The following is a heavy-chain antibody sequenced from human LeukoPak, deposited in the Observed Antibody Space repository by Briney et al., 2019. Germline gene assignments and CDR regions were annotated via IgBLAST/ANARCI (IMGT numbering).Heavy chain of an antibody. Sequence: SVKVSCKASGGTFSSYAISWVRQAPGQGLEWMGGIIPIFGTANYAQKFQGRVTITADESTSTAYMELSSLRSEDTAVYYCASLLYDSSGHMDVWGKGTTVTISS. CDR3: ASLLYDSSGHMDV. J-gene: IGHJ6*03. CDR2: IIPIFGTA. V-gene: IGHV1-69*13. D-gene: IGHD3-22*01. CDR1: GGTFSSYA.